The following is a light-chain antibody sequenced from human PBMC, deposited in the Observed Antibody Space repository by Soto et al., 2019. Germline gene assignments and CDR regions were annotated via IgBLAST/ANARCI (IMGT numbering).Light chain of an antibody. CDR3: AAWDDSLSGYV. J-gene: IGLJ1*01. V-gene: IGLV1-44*01. CDR2: PTN. Sequence: QSVLTQPPSVSGTPGQRVTISCSGSSSNIGRNTVNWYQQLPGTAPTLLIYPTNQRPSGVPDRFSGSKSGTSASLAISGLQSEDEADYSCAAWDDSLSGYVFGAGTKLTVL. CDR1: SSNIGRNT.